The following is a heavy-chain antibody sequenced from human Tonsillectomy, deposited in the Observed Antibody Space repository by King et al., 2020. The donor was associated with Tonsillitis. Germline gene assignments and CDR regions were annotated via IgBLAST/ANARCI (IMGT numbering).Heavy chain of an antibody. V-gene: IGHV1-69*01. Sequence: VQLVESGAEVKKPGSSVKVSCKASGDTFSNYAVSWVRQAPGQRLEWMGGIIPIFGTANYAQTFQGRVTITADESTSTAYMELSSLRSEDTAVYYCARVGFYCSSTSCPLVYWGQGTLVTVSS. CDR1: GDTFSNYA. CDR3: ARVGFYCSSTSCPLVY. J-gene: IGHJ4*02. D-gene: IGHD2-2*01. CDR2: IIPIFGTA.